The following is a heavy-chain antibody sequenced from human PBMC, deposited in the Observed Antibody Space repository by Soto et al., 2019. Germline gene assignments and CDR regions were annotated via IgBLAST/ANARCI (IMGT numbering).Heavy chain of an antibody. J-gene: IGHJ3*02. CDR1: GFTFSSYE. D-gene: IGHD3-16*01. CDR2: ISSSGSTI. Sequence: PGGSLRLSCAASGFTFSSYEMNWVRQAPGKWLEWVSYISSSGSTIYYADSVKGRFTISRDNAKNSLYLQMNSLRAEDTAVYYCARTVQAVTFGGPESTHDAFDIWGQGXMVTV. CDR3: ARTVQAVTFGGPESTHDAFDI. V-gene: IGHV3-48*03.